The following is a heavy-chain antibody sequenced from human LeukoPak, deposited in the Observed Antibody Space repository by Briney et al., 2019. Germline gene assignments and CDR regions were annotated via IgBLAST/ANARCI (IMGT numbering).Heavy chain of an antibody. Sequence: PGRSLRLSCAVSGFRFNSHHMHWVRQAPNKGLEWVAVAPHDRSSPSHAASVNGRFTTSRDNSKDTLFLHMDSLRVDDTAIYYCARQSLGASGLDHWGQGVLVTVSS. V-gene: IGHV3-30*03. D-gene: IGHD1-26*01. J-gene: IGHJ4*02. CDR1: GFRFNSHH. CDR2: APHDRSSP. CDR3: ARQSLGASGLDH.